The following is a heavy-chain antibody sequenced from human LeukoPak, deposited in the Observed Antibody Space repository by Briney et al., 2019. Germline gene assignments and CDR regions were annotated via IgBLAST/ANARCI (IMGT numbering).Heavy chain of an antibody. CDR3: ARVPYGGKTRWFDP. D-gene: IGHD4-23*01. Sequence: SETLSLTCTVSGGSIRSSSHYWGWIRQPPGKGLEWIGSIYYGGSTYYNPSLKSRVTISVDTSRNQFSLKLTSVTAAETALYYCARVPYGGKTRWFDPWGQGTLVTVSS. V-gene: IGHV4-39*07. CDR2: IYYGGST. CDR1: GGSIRSSSHY. J-gene: IGHJ5*02.